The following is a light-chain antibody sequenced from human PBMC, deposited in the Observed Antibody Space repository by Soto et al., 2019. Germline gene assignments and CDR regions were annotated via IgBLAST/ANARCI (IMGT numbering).Light chain of an antibody. J-gene: IGLJ1*01. CDR2: EVS. Sequence: QSALTQPPSASGSPGQSVTISCTGTSSDVGGYNYVSWYLQHPGKAPKLMIYEVSERPSGVPDRFSGSKSSNTASLTVSGLQAEDEADYYCSSYAGSNNFVFGTGTKVTVL. CDR1: SSDVGGYNY. V-gene: IGLV2-8*01. CDR3: SSYAGSNNFV.